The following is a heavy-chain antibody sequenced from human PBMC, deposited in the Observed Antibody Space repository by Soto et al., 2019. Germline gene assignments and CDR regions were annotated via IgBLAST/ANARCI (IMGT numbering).Heavy chain of an antibody. CDR1: GFTFSSYS. CDR3: ARDSEGYCSSTSCYSYYYYMDV. Sequence: PGGSLRLSCAASGFTFSSYSMNWVRQAPGKGLEWVSSISSSSSYIYYADSVKGLLTISRDNAKNSLYLQMNSLRAEDTAVYYCARDSEGYCSSTSCYSYYYYMDVWGKGTTVTVSS. D-gene: IGHD2-2*01. J-gene: IGHJ6*03. CDR2: ISSSSSYI. V-gene: IGHV3-21*01.